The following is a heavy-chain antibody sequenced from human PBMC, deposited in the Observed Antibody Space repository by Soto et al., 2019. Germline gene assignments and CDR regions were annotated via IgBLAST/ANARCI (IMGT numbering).Heavy chain of an antibody. CDR1: GSSYTNSW. Sequence: REYLMISCKHTGSSYTNSWIPWLRQLPATGQEWMRVIPPGDSDTTSSPSYQGHVTNSADKCTTPADLQCSSLKASGSPNYYRARQDGYNGGWRAMDVWGKGTTVTVSS. J-gene: IGHJ6*04. V-gene: IGHV5-51*01. CDR3: ARQDGYNGGWRAMDV. CDR2: IPPGDSDT. D-gene: IGHD2-21*02.